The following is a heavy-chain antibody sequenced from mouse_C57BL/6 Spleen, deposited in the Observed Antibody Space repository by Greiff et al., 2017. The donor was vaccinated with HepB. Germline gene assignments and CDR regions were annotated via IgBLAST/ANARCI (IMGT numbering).Heavy chain of an antibody. Sequence: VKLQQSGPELVKPGASVKISCKASGYAFSSSWMNWVKQRPGKGLEWIGRIYPGDGDTNYNGKFKGKATLTADKSSSTAYMQLSSLTSEDSAVYFCAREGHYYGSSYVWYFDVWGTGTTVTVSS. CDR2: IYPGDGDT. V-gene: IGHV1-82*01. CDR3: AREGHYYGSSYVWYFDV. CDR1: GYAFSSSW. J-gene: IGHJ1*03. D-gene: IGHD1-1*01.